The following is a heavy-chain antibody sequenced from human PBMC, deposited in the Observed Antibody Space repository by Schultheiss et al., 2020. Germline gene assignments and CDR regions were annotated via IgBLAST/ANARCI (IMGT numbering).Heavy chain of an antibody. J-gene: IGHJ6*02. CDR1: GYTFTSYG. D-gene: IGHD1-26*01. Sequence: GESLKISCKASGYTFTSYGISWVRQAPGQGLEWMGWISAYNGNTNYAQKLQGRVTMTTDTSTSTAYMELRSLRSDDTAVYYCARDYSGSYYMSDYYYYGMDVWGQGTTVTVSS. CDR2: ISAYNGNT. V-gene: IGHV1-18*01. CDR3: ARDYSGSYYMSDYYYYGMDV.